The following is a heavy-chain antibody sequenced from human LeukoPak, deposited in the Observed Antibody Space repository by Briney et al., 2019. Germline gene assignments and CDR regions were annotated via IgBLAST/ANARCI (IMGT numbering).Heavy chain of an antibody. Sequence: SETLSLTCAVYGGSSSGYYWSWIRQPPGKGLEWIGEINHSGSTNYNPSLKSRVTISVDTSKNQFSLKLSSVTAADTAVYYCARASYGDCFDYWGQGTLVTVSS. CDR2: INHSGST. J-gene: IGHJ4*02. CDR3: ARASYGDCFDY. CDR1: GGSSSGYY. V-gene: IGHV4-34*01. D-gene: IGHD4-17*01.